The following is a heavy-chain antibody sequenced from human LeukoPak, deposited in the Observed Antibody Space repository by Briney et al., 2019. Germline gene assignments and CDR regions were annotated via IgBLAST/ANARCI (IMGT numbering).Heavy chain of an antibody. CDR3: ARGGYGDLESVIR. D-gene: IGHD4-17*01. CDR1: GFTFSSYW. CDR2: INSDGSST. Sequence: PGGSLRLSCAASGFTFSSYWMHCVRQAPGKGLVWVSRINSDGSSTSYADSVKGRFTISRDNAKNTLYLQMNSLRAEDTAVYYCARGGYGDLESVIRWGQGTMVTVSS. V-gene: IGHV3-74*01. J-gene: IGHJ3*01.